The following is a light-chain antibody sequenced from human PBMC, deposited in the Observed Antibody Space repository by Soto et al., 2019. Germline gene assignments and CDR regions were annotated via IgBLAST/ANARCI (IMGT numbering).Light chain of an antibody. CDR1: SSDVGGYNY. V-gene: IGLV2-14*01. Sequence: QSVLAQPASLSGSPGQSDTSSCTGTSSDVGGYNYVSWYQQHPGKAPKLMIYEVSNRPSGVSNRFSGSKSGNTASLTISGLQAEDEADYYCSSSTSSSTLVFGTGTKVTVL. CDR3: SSSTSSSTLV. J-gene: IGLJ1*01. CDR2: EVS.